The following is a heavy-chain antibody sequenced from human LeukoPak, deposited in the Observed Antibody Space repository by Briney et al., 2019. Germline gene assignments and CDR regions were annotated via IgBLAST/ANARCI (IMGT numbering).Heavy chain of an antibody. J-gene: IGHJ4*02. Sequence: PGGSLRLSCEASGFSFSSYSFNWVRQAPGKGLEWVSSINTVSSYIYYADSLKGRFTISRDNAKNSVYLQMDSLRAEDSAVYYCARLRRNTDSSGFFYYYDYWGQGTLVTVSS. CDR2: INTVSSYI. CDR1: GFSFSSYS. V-gene: IGHV3-21*06. CDR3: ARLRRNTDSSGFFYYYDY. D-gene: IGHD3-22*01.